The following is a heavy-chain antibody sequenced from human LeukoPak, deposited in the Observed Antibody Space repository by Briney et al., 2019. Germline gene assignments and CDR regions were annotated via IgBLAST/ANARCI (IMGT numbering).Heavy chain of an antibody. CDR2: IYHSGST. CDR3: ARGLSPAAYNWFDP. V-gene: IGHV4-30-2*01. D-gene: IGHD2-21*01. CDR1: GGSISSGGYS. J-gene: IGHJ5*02. Sequence: SQTLSLACAVSGGSISSGGYSWSWIRQPPGKGLEWIGYIYHSGSTYYNPSLKSRVTISVDRSKNQFSLKLSSVTAADTAVYYCARGLSPAAYNWFDPWGQGTLVTVSS.